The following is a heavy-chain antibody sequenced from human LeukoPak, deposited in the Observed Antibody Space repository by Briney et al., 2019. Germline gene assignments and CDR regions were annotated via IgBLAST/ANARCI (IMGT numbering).Heavy chain of an antibody. Sequence: AASVKVSCKASGYTFTSYDINWVRQATGQGLEWMGWMNPNSGNTGYAQKFQGRVTMTRNTSISTAYMELSSLRSEDTAVYYCARGRSKQYYGSGSYYTEFDYWGQGTLVTVSS. CDR1: GYTFTSYD. J-gene: IGHJ4*02. D-gene: IGHD3-10*01. CDR2: MNPNSGNT. V-gene: IGHV1-8*01. CDR3: ARGRSKQYYGSGSYYTEFDY.